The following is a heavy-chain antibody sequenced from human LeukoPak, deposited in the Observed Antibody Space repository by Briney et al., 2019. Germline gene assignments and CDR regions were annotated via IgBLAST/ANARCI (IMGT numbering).Heavy chain of an antibody. V-gene: IGHV3-7*03. Sequence: GGSLRLSCAASGFTFSNYAMHWVRQAPGKGLEWVANIKYDEVEKYHVDSVKGRFTISRDNAKKSLYLQMNSLRAEDTAVYYCARDTGALVTHFDYWGQGTLVTVSS. CDR2: IKYDEVEK. J-gene: IGHJ4*02. CDR1: GFTFSNYA. CDR3: ARDTGALVTHFDY. D-gene: IGHD5-18*01.